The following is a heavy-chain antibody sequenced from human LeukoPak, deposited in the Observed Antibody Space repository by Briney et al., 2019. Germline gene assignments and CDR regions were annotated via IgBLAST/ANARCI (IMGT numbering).Heavy chain of an antibody. D-gene: IGHD3-22*01. CDR2: ITNNGANT. Sequence: PGGTLRLSCVASGYTFTTYGMSWVRQAPGKGLEWVSGITNNGANTYYADSVKGRFTISRDNSKNTLYLQMNSLRAEDTAVYYCAKANYYDRYSFDYWGQGTLVTVSS. CDR1: GYTFTTYG. V-gene: IGHV3-23*01. J-gene: IGHJ4*02. CDR3: AKANYYDRYSFDY.